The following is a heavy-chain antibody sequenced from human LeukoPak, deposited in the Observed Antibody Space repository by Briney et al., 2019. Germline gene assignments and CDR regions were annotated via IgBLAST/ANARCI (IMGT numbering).Heavy chain of an antibody. J-gene: IGHJ3*02. Sequence: SETLSLTCAVYGGSFSGYYWSWIRQPPGKGLEWIGEINHSGSTNYNPSLKSRVTISVDTSKNQFSLKLSSVTAADTAVYYCALRGYSGYDEKAFDIWGQGTMVTVSS. CDR2: INHSGST. CDR1: GGSFSGYY. V-gene: IGHV4-34*01. CDR3: ALRGYSGYDEKAFDI. D-gene: IGHD5-12*01.